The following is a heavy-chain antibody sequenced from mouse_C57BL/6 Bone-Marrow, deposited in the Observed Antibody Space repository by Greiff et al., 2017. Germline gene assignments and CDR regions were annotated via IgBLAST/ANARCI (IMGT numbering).Heavy chain of an antibody. CDR1: GYTFTNYW. Sequence: VQLQQPGAELVKPGASVKLSCKASGYTFTNYWMHWVKQRPGQGLEWIGMLHPNGGSPDYNEKFKSEATLSVDKSSRTAYMELSSLTSEDSAVYYCERSYEYDDYTMDYWGQGTSVTVSS. J-gene: IGHJ4*01. CDR2: LHPNGGSP. CDR3: ERSYEYDDYTMDY. V-gene: IGHV1-64*01. D-gene: IGHD2-4*01.